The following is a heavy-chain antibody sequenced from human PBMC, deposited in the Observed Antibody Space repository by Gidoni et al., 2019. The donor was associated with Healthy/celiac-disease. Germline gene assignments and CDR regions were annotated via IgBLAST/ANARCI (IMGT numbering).Heavy chain of an antibody. J-gene: IGHJ6*02. V-gene: IGHV4-61*02. D-gene: IGHD2-15*01. CDR1: GGSISSGSYY. CDR3: ARDDGYCSGGSCYGPNYYYYYGMDV. Sequence: QVQLQESGPGLVKPSQTLSLTCTVSGGSISSGSYYWRWLRQPAGKGLEWIGRIYTSGSTNYNPSLKSRVTISVDTSKNQFSLKLSSVTAADTAVYYCARDDGYCSGGSCYGPNYYYYYGMDVWGQGTTVTVSS. CDR2: IYTSGST.